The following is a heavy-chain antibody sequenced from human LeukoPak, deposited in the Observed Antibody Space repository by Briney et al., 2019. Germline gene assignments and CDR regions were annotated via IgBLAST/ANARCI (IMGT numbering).Heavy chain of an antibody. Sequence: ASVKVSCKASGYTFTGYYMHWVRQASGQGLEWMGWINPNSGGTNYALKFQGRVTMTRDTSISTAYMELSRLRSDDTAVYYCARGRVDSSGWYFDYWGQGTLVTVSS. CDR3: ARGRVDSSGWYFDY. CDR2: INPNSGGT. CDR1: GYTFTGYY. J-gene: IGHJ4*02. D-gene: IGHD6-19*01. V-gene: IGHV1-2*02.